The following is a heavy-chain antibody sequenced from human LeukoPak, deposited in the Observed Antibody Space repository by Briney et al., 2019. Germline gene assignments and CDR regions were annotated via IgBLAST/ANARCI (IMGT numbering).Heavy chain of an antibody. CDR3: AKAGAYYDILTGYYPPLYDYYGMDV. CDR2: ISGSGVNK. Sequence: GGSLRLSCAASGFTFSRFDMSWVRQAPGKGLGWVAGISGSGVNKYYADSVKGRFTISRDNSKNTVYLQMNSLRADDTAVYYCAKAGAYYDILTGYYPPLYDYYGMDVWGQGTTVTVSS. CDR1: GFTFSRFD. V-gene: IGHV3-23*01. D-gene: IGHD3-9*01. J-gene: IGHJ6*02.